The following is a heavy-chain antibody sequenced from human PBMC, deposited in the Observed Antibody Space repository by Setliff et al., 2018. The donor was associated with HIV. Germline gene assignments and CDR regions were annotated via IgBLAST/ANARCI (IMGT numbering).Heavy chain of an antibody. CDR3: AKDSSSGYHYYYLDV. J-gene: IGHJ6*03. CDR2: IRCDGSNE. CDR1: GFIFSTFP. D-gene: IGHD6-6*01. V-gene: IGHV3-30*02. Sequence: GGSLRLSCAASGFIFSTFPMHWVRQAPGKGLEWVAFIRCDGSNEYYADSVKGRFTISRDESKNTLYLQMDSLRAEDTAAYYCAKDSSSGYHYYYLDVWGKGTTVTVSS.